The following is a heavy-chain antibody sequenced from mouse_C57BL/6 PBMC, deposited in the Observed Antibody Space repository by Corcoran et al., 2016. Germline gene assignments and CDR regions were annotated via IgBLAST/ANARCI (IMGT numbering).Heavy chain of an antibody. CDR1: GYTFTSYG. Sequence: QVQLQQSGAELARPGASVKLSCKASGYTFTSYGISWVKQRTGQGLEWIGEIYPRSGNTYYNEKFKGKATLTADKSSSTAYMELRSLTSEDSAVYFCARRVYDGYFLFDYWGQGTTLSVSS. CDR3: ARRVYDGYFLFDY. CDR2: IYPRSGNT. V-gene: IGHV1-81*01. D-gene: IGHD2-3*01. J-gene: IGHJ2*01.